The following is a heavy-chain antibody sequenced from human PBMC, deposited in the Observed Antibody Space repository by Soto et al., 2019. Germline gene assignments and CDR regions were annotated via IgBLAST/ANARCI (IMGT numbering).Heavy chain of an antibody. CDR3: ARHSYGLYYYYMDV. J-gene: IGHJ6*03. CDR1: GGSISSYY. V-gene: IGHV4-59*08. Sequence: SETLSLTCTVSGGSISSYYWSWIRQPPGKGLEWIGYIYYSGSTNYNPSLKSRVTISVDTSKNQFSLKLSSVTAADTAVYYCARHSYGLYYYYMDVWGKGTTVTVSS. CDR2: IYYSGST. D-gene: IGHD2-8*01.